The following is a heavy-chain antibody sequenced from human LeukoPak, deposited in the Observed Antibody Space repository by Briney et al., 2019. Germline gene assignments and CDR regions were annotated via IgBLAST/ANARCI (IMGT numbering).Heavy chain of an antibody. CDR1: GGSISSYY. J-gene: IGHJ6*03. V-gene: IGHV4-4*07. Sequence: SETLSLTCTVSGGSISSYYWSWIRQPAGKGLEWIGRIYTSGSTNYNPSLKSRDTISVDKSKNQFSLKLSSVTAADTAVYYCARGLTTVIRPYCYYMDVWGKGTTVTVSS. CDR3: ARGLTTVIRPYCYYMDV. D-gene: IGHD4-17*01. CDR2: IYTSGST.